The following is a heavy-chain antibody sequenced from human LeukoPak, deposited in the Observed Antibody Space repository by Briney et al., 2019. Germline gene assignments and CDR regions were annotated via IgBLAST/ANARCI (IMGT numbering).Heavy chain of an antibody. J-gene: IGHJ4*02. V-gene: IGHV3-66*03. CDR1: GFTVSSNS. CDR3: AKDAYSTGWVQYYFDY. CDR2: IYSDNT. Sequence: GGSLRLSCTVSGFTVSSNSMSWVRQAPGKGLEWVSFIYSDNTHYSDSVKGRFTISRDNSKNTLYLQMNSLRAEDTAVYYCAKDAYSTGWVQYYFDYWGQGTLVTVSS. D-gene: IGHD6-19*01.